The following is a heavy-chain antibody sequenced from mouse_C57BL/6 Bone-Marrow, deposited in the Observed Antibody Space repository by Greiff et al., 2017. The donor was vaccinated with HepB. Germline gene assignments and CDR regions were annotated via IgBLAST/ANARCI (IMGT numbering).Heavy chain of an antibody. CDR2: IYPGDGDT. Sequence: VMLVESGAELVKPGASVKISCKASGYAFSSYWMNWVKQRPGKGLEWIGQIYPGDGDTNYNGKFKGKATLTADKSSSTAYMQLSSLTSEDSAVYFCARGPITTVVARYFDVWGTGTTVTVSS. CDR1: GYAFSSYW. CDR3: ARGPITTVVARYFDV. D-gene: IGHD1-1*01. J-gene: IGHJ1*03. V-gene: IGHV1-80*01.